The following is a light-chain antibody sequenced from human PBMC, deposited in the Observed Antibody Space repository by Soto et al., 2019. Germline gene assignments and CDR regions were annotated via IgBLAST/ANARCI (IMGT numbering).Light chain of an antibody. CDR3: QQYNNWPFS. Sequence: EIVMTQSPGTLSVSPGERATLSCRAGQGVTTNFAWYQKKSGQSPRLLIHDVSIRATGVPARFSGTGSETDFNLTISGLQPEDSAVYVCQQYNNWPFSFGQGTRLEIK. CDR2: DVS. CDR1: QGVTTN. V-gene: IGKV3-15*01. J-gene: IGKJ5*01.